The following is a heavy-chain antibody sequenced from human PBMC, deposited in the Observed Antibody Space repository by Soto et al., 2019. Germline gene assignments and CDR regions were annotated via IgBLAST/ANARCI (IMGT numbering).Heavy chain of an antibody. CDR2: IIPIFGTA. CDR3: ARAVTTVTTYLYYDDGMDV. V-gene: IGHV1-69*01. D-gene: IGHD4-17*01. Sequence: QVQLVQSGAEVKKPGSSVKVSCKASGGTFSSYAISWVRQAPGQGLEWMGGIIPIFGTANYAQKFQGRVTSTADESTSTAYMELSSLRSEDTAVYYCARAVTTVTTYLYYDDGMDVWGQGTTVTVSS. CDR1: GGTFSSYA. J-gene: IGHJ6*02.